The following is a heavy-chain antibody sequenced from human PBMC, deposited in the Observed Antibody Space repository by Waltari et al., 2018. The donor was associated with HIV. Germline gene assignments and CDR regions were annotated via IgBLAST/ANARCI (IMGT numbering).Heavy chain of an antibody. V-gene: IGHV4-39*01. CDR3: ARGTIDSRVTAGFGY. D-gene: IGHD2-21*02. J-gene: IGHJ4*02. CDR2: SYYTGST. CDR1: GGSIRSSGHS. Sequence: LQLQESGPGLVTPSESLSLTCSVPGGSIRSSGHSWGWLRQASVKGLEWIGRSYYTGSTYDSPSLKIRLTVTVNAPKGQFSLTLKSVTASDTATYYWARGTIDSRVTAGFGYWGQGILVAVSS.